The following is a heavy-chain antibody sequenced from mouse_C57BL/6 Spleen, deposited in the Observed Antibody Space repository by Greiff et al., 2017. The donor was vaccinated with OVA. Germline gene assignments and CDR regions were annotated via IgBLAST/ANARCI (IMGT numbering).Heavy chain of an antibody. CDR3: TRYSNYAWFAY. CDR1: GFNIKDYY. CDR2: IDPEDGDT. V-gene: IGHV14-1*01. Sequence: EVQLQQSGAELVRPGASVKLSCTASGFNIKDYYMHWVKQRPEQGLEWIGRIDPEDGDTEYAPKFQGKATMTADTSSNTAYLQLSSLTSEDTAVDYCTRYSNYAWFAYWGQGTLVTVSA. J-gene: IGHJ3*01. D-gene: IGHD2-5*01.